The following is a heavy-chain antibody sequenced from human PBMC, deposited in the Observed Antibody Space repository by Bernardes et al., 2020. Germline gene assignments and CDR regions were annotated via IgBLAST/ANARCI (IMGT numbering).Heavy chain of an antibody. CDR1: GFTFSNYA. D-gene: IGHD3-10*01. CDR2: ISSSGGST. CDR3: VTPYGSGRTSFYYMDV. V-gene: IGHV3-64D*06. Sequence: GGSLRLSCSAAGFTFSNYALHWVRQAPGKGLEYVSAISSSGGSTYYADSVKGRFTISRDNSKNTLYLQMSSLRAEDTAVYYCVTPYGSGRTSFYYMDVWGKGTTVTVSS. J-gene: IGHJ6*03.